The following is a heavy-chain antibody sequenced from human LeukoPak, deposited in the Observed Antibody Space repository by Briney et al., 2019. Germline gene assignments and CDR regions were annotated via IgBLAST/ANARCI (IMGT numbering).Heavy chain of an antibody. Sequence: GGSLRLSCAASGFTFRSHAMHWVRQAPGKGLEWVAHIWFDGSNKYFADSVKGRFTISRDNSKNTLYLQMNSLRAEDTAVYYCARDRGSVGATAFGMDVWGQGTTVAVFS. V-gene: IGHV3-33*01. CDR1: GFTFRSHA. D-gene: IGHD1-26*01. J-gene: IGHJ6*02. CDR2: IWFDGSNK. CDR3: ARDRGSVGATAFGMDV.